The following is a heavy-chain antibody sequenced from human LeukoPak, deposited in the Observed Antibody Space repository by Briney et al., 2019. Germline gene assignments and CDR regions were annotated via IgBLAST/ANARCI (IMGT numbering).Heavy chain of an antibody. V-gene: IGHV1-2*06. CDR1: GYTFTGYY. CDR2: INPNSGGT. J-gene: IGHJ4*02. D-gene: IGHD3-22*01. Sequence: GASVKVSCKASGYTFTGYYMHWVRQAPGQGLEWMGRINPNSGGTNYAQEFQGRVTMTRDTSISTAYMELSRLRSDDTAVYYCARGYDYYDSSGYIDYWGQGTLVTVSS. CDR3: ARGYDYYDSSGYIDY.